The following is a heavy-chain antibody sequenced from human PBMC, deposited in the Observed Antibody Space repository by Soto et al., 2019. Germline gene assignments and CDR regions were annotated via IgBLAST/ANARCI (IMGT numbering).Heavy chain of an antibody. J-gene: IGHJ4*02. CDR1: GYTFTGYY. V-gene: IGHV1-2*02. Sequence: ASVKVSCKASGYTFTGYYMHWVRQAPGQGLEWMGWINPNSGGTNYAQKFQGRVTMTRDTSISTAYMELSRLRSDDTAVHYCARNPNLIAAAGTSFDYWGQGTLVTVSS. CDR2: INPNSGGT. CDR3: ARNPNLIAAAGTSFDY. D-gene: IGHD6-13*01.